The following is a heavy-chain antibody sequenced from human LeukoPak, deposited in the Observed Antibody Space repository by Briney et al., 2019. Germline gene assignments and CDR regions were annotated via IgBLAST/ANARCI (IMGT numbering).Heavy chain of an antibody. CDR1: GGSFSGYY. D-gene: IGHD6-13*01. Sequence: PSETLSLTCAVYGGSFSGYYWSWIRQPPGKGLEWIGEINHSGSTNYNPSLRSRVTISVDTSKNQFSLKLSSVTAADTAVYYCARVSRGYYPYSSSWSYYFDYWGRGTLVTVSS. CDR2: INHSGST. V-gene: IGHV4-34*01. CDR3: ARVSRGYYPYSSSWSYYFDY. J-gene: IGHJ4*02.